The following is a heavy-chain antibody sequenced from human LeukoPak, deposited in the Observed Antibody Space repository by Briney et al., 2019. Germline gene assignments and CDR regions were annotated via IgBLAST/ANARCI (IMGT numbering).Heavy chain of an antibody. Sequence: ASVKVSCKASGYTFTSYDINWVRQATGQGLERMGWMNPNSGNTGYTQKFKGRVTMTRNTSISTGYMELSSLRSEDMAVYYCARGRSSWYGTRTDAFDIWGQGTMVTVSS. D-gene: IGHD6-13*01. J-gene: IGHJ3*02. V-gene: IGHV1-8*01. CDR2: MNPNSGNT. CDR3: ARGRSSWYGTRTDAFDI. CDR1: GYTFTSYD.